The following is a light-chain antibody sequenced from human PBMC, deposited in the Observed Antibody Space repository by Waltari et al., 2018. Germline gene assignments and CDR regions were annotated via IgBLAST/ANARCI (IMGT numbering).Light chain of an antibody. CDR2: GAS. J-gene: IGKJ2*01. Sequence: EIVLTQSPATLSLSPGERATLSCRASQSVSSYFAWYQQKPGQAPRLLIYGASNRATGIPARFRGSVSGTDFTLTISSLEPEDFAVYYCQQRSNWYTFGQGTKLEI. CDR1: QSVSSY. CDR3: QQRSNWYT. V-gene: IGKV3-11*01.